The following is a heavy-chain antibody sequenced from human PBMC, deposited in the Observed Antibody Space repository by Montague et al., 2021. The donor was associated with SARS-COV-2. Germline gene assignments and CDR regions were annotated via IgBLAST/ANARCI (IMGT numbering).Heavy chain of an antibody. CDR2: IDWDDDK. CDR3: ARSYYDILTNYYDAFDI. J-gene: IGHJ3*02. Sequence: VKPTQTLTLTCTLSGVSLSTSGMRASWIRQPPGKALEWLARIDWDDDKFYSTSLKTGLTISKDTSKNQVVLTMTNMDPVDTATYYCARSYYDILTNYYDAFDIWGQGTMVTVSS. CDR1: GVSLSTSGMR. V-gene: IGHV2-70*04. D-gene: IGHD3-9*01.